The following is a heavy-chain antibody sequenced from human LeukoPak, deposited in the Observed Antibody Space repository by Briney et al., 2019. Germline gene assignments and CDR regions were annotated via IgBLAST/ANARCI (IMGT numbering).Heavy chain of an antibody. CDR1: GGSISSSSYY. Sequence: PSETLSLTCTVSGGSISSSSYYWGWIRQPPGKGLEWIGSIYYSGSTYYNPSLKSRVTVSVDTSKNQFSLKLSSVTAADTAVYYCAVVNFPYYYDSSWGQGTLVTVSS. D-gene: IGHD3-22*01. CDR2: IYYSGST. CDR3: AVVNFPYYYDSS. V-gene: IGHV4-39*07. J-gene: IGHJ4*02.